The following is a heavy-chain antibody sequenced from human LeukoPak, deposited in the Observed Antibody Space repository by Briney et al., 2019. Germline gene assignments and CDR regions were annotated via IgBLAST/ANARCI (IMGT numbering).Heavy chain of an antibody. D-gene: IGHD6-13*01. CDR2: IKQDGSER. V-gene: IGHV3-7*01. CDR3: ATSPPGPTEESVQQQLVPENYYYYMDV. CDR1: AFTVSSYW. J-gene: IGHJ6*03. Sequence: GGSLRLSCAASAFTVSSYWMNWVRQAPGKGLEWVANIKQDGSERYYVDSVKGRFTISRDNAKNSLYLQMNSLRAEDTAVYYCATSPPGPTEESVQQQLVPENYYYYMDVWGKGTTVTVSS.